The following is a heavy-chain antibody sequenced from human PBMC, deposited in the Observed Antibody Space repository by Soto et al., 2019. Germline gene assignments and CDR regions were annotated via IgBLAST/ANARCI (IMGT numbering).Heavy chain of an antibody. J-gene: IGHJ2*01. CDR3: AKLEYGIYGSWYFDL. V-gene: IGHV3-23*01. Sequence: XXSLRLSYGASGFTFGDYPMRWVLQAAGQGLEWVSGISINGVKTYYGDSVKGRFTISRDNSKDTLYLQMSGLRIADTAVYFCAKLEYGIYGSWYFDLWGRGTLVTVSS. CDR2: ISINGVKT. CDR1: GFTFGDYP. D-gene: IGHD1-1*01.